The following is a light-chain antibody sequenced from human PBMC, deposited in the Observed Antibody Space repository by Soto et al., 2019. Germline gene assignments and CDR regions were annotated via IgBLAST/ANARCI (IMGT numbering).Light chain of an antibody. V-gene: IGKV2-28*01. J-gene: IGKJ5*01. CDR1: QSLLHSNDYNY. Sequence: DIVMTQSPPSLPVTPGEPASMSCRSSQSLLHSNDYNYLDWHLQKPGQSPQLLIYLGSNRASGVPDRFSGSGSGTDFTLEISRVEAEDVGVYYCMQALQIPPTFGQGTRLEIK. CDR3: MQALQIPPT. CDR2: LGS.